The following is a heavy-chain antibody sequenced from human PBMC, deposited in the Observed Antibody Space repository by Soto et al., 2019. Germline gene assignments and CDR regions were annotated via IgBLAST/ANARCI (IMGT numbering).Heavy chain of an antibody. CDR3: AHSRRYGSGWYPLDY. D-gene: IGHD6-19*01. V-gene: IGHV2-5*02. CDR2: IYWDDDK. CDR1: GFSLSTSGVG. Sequence: QITLRESGPTLVKPTQTLTLTCTFSGFSLSTSGVGVGWIRQPPGKALEWLALIYWDDDKRYSPSLKSRLTIXMDXSXSQVVLTLTNMDPVDTATYYCAHSRRYGSGWYPLDYWGQGTLVTVSS. J-gene: IGHJ4*02.